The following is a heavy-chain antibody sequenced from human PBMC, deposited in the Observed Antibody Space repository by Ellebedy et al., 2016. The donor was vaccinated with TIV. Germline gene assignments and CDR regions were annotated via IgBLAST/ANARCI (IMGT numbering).Heavy chain of an antibody. CDR2: IYYSGSP. D-gene: IGHD2-21*02. CDR1: GGSVSSTRYY. CDR3: ARTDPWQPIDD. V-gene: IGHV4-39*01. Sequence: MPSETLSLTCSVSGGSVSSTRYYWAWIRQPPGKGLEYLGSIYYSGSPYYNPSFKSRVTLSADTSKNQFSLNLRTVTAADTAVYYCARTDPWQPIDDWGQGILVSVSS. J-gene: IGHJ4*02.